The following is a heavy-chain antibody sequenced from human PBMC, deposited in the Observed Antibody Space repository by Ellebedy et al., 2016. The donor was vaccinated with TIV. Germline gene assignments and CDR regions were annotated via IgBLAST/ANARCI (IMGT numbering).Heavy chain of an antibody. CDR3: ARTWIQLWLPDY. CDR1: GGTFSSYA. Sequence: SVKVSXXASGGTFSSYAISWVRQAPGQGLEWMGRIIPILGIANYAQKFQGRVTITADKSTSTAYMELSSLRSEDTAVYYCARTWIQLWLPDYWGQGTLVTVSS. J-gene: IGHJ4*02. D-gene: IGHD5-18*01. V-gene: IGHV1-69*04. CDR2: IIPILGIA.